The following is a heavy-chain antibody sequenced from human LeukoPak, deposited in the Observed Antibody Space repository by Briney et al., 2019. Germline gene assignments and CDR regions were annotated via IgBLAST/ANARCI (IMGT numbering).Heavy chain of an antibody. J-gene: IGHJ4*02. D-gene: IGHD1-26*01. V-gene: IGHV3-30*02. CDR3: AKDLVYWGRFS. Sequence: PGGFLRLSCAASGFTFSSYGMHWVRQAPGKGLEWAALIRFDGSATYYADSVKGRFTISRDISKNTLYLQMNRLRAEDTAVYYCAKDLVYWGRFSWGKGTLVTVSS. CDR2: IRFDGSAT. CDR1: GFTFSSYG.